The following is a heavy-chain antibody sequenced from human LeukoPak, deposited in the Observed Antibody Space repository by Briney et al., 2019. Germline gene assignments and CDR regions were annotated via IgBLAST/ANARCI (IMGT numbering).Heavy chain of an antibody. CDR3: AKDQRGPLFDY. CDR1: GFTFSSYA. D-gene: IGHD6-25*01. J-gene: IGHJ4*02. V-gene: IGHV3-23*01. Sequence: GASLRLSCAASGFTFSSYAMSWVRQAPGKGLEWVSGISGSGGSTYYADSVKGRFTISRNNSKNTLYLQMNSLRAEDTAVYYCAKDQRGPLFDYWGQGTLVTVSS. CDR2: ISGSGGST.